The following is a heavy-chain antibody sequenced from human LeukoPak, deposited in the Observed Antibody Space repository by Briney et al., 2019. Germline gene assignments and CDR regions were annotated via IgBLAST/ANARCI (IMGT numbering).Heavy chain of an antibody. Sequence: SETLSLTCAVSGYSISSGYYWGWIRQPPGKGLEWIGSIYHSGSTYYNPSLKSRVTISVDTSKNQFSLKLNSVTAADTAVYYCAKAGVWLPAVWGQGTLVTVSS. J-gene: IGHJ4*02. CDR2: IYHSGST. V-gene: IGHV4-38-2*01. CDR3: AKAGVWLPAV. CDR1: GYSISSGYY. D-gene: IGHD3-9*01.